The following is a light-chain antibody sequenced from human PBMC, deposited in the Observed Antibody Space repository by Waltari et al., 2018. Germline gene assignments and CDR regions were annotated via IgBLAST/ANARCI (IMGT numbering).Light chain of an antibody. Sequence: QSALTQPASVSGSPGQSITISCTGTSSDVGAYTYVSWYQQHPGKAPNLMIYDVSKRPSGVSNRFSGSKSGNTASLTISGLQAEDEADYYCSSFTSSNTVVFGGGTKLTVL. CDR1: SSDVGAYTY. J-gene: IGLJ3*02. CDR3: SSFTSSNTVV. V-gene: IGLV2-14*01. CDR2: DVS.